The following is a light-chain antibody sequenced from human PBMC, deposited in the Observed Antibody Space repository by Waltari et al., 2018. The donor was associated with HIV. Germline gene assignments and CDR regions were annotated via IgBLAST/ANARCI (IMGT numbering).Light chain of an antibody. CDR3: QQYGTSPYT. Sequence: EIVLTQSPGTLSLSPGERATLSCRASQSVSSSHLAWYQQTPGLPPRLLIYGASSRATGTPDRFGGSGSGTDFTLTISRLEPEDFAVYYCQQYGTSPYTFGQGTKLEI. V-gene: IGKV3-20*01. CDR2: GAS. CDR1: QSVSSSH. J-gene: IGKJ2*01.